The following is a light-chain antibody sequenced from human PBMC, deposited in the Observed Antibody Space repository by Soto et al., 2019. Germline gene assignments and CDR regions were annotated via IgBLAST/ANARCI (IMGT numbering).Light chain of an antibody. CDR3: QQRGNRPPWT. CDR1: QSVDKY. J-gene: IGKJ1*01. CDR2: DAS. Sequence: EIVLTQSPGTLSLSPGERATLSCRASQSVDKYLVWYQQKPGQAPRLLIYDASNRATGIPARFSGSGSGTEFTITISSLEPEDFAVYYCQQRGNRPPWTFGQGTKVDIK. V-gene: IGKV3-11*01.